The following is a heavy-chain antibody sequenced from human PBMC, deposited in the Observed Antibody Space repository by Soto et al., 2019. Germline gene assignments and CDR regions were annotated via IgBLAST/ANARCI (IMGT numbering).Heavy chain of an antibody. V-gene: IGHV1-3*05. Sequence: QVQLVQSGAEEKKPGASVKVSCKASGYTFTSYAMHWVRQAPGQRLEWMGWINAGNVNTKYSQKFQGRVTITRDTSASTADMELSSLRSEDTAVYYCARGLPLAADYWGQGTLVTVSS. CDR3: ARGLPLAADY. J-gene: IGHJ4*02. CDR1: GYTFTSYA. CDR2: INAGNVNT.